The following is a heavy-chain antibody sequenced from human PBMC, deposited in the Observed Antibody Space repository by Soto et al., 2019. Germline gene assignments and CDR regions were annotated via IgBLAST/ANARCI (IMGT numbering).Heavy chain of an antibody. CDR1: GGGNLRDYR. CDR2: IIAKLGSA. Sequence: QVQLVQSGAEVKEPGSSVKVSCKASGGGNLRDYRTTWVRRAPGQGLEWMGGIIAKLGSANYAQNFQGRVTVTAYESTNTVYMELRSLRSHYTAVYYCARGGVRYNFGAVYCSQRTSLTVSS. J-gene: IGHJ4*02. CDR3: ARGGVRYNFGAVY. D-gene: IGHD5-12*01. V-gene: IGHV1-69*01.